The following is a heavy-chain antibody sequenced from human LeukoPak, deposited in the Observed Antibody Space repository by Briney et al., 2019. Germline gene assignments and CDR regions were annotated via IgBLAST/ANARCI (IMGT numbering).Heavy chain of an antibody. D-gene: IGHD3-22*01. V-gene: IGHV1-46*01. CDR2: INPSGGST. J-gene: IGHJ4*02. Sequence: ASVKVSCKASGYTFTSYYMHWVRQAPGQGLEWMGIINPSGGSTSYAQKFQGRATMTRDTSTSTVYMELSSLTSEDTAVYYCARDSAPSYDSSGSDLGYWGQGTLVTVSS. CDR1: GYTFTSYY. CDR3: ARDSAPSYDSSGSDLGY.